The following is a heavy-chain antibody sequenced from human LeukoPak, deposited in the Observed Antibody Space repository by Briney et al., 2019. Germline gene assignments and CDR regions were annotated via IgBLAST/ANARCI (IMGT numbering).Heavy chain of an antibody. CDR1: GYTFTSYA. CDR2: INVGNGNT. Sequence: ASVKVSCKASGYTFTSYAIHWVRQASGQSPEWMGWINVGNGNTKYSQKFQGRVTITRDTSASTAYMELSSLRSEDTAVYYCARLTVTPYYFDYWGQGTLVTVSS. D-gene: IGHD4-17*01. CDR3: ARLTVTPYYFDY. J-gene: IGHJ4*02. V-gene: IGHV1-3*01.